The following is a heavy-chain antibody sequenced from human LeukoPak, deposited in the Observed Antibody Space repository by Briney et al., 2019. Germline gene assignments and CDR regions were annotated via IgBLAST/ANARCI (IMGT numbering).Heavy chain of an antibody. D-gene: IGHD5-18*01. J-gene: IGHJ3*02. V-gene: IGHV3-30*04. Sequence: PGGSLRLSCAASGFTFSSYAMHWVRRAPGKGLEWVAVISYDGSNKYYADSVKGRFTISRDNSKNTLYLQMNSLRAEDTAVYYCARDSAMYSAAFDIWGQGTMVTVSS. CDR2: ISYDGSNK. CDR1: GFTFSSYA. CDR3: ARDSAMYSAAFDI.